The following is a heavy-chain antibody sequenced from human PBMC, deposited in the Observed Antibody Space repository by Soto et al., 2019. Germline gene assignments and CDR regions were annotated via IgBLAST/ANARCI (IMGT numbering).Heavy chain of an antibody. V-gene: IGHV3-49*03. D-gene: IGHD3-3*01. CDR1: GFTFGDYA. CDR2: IRSKAYGGTT. Sequence: PGGSLRLSCTASGFTFGDYAMSWFRQAPGKGLEWVGFIRSKAYGGTTEYAASVKGRFTISRDDSKSIAYLQMNSLKTEDTAVYYCSCPGRYYDFWSGLPDVWGKGITVTVSS. CDR3: SCPGRYYDFWSGLPDV. J-gene: IGHJ6*04.